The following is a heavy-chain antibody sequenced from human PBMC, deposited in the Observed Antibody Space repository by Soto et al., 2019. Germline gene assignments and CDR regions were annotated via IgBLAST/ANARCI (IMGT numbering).Heavy chain of an antibody. CDR1: GFSLSTDGAG. D-gene: IGHD3-3*01. CDR2: ISWDDDK. Sequence: QITLKESVPTLVKPTQPLTLTCTFSGFSLSTDGAGVGWIRQPPGKALEWLALISWDDDKRYSPSLRTRIFITKAPSKNQVLLTATHVDRVEAATYYCEHRGRSNFWSGTFEPWGQGTLVTVSS. CDR3: EHRGRSNFWSGTFEP. J-gene: IGHJ5*02. V-gene: IGHV2-5*02.